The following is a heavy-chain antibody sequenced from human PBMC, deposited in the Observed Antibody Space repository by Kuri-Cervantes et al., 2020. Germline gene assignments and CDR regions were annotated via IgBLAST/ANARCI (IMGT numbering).Heavy chain of an antibody. J-gene: IGHJ5*02. Sequence: SGPTLVKPTQTLTLTCTFSGFSLSTSGVGVGWIRQPPGKALEWLGYIYYSGSTNYNPSLKSRVTISVDTSKNQFSLKLSSVTAADTAVYYCARNYYYDSSGYYYEVWWFDPWGQGTLVTVSS. CDR3: ARNYYYDSSGYYYEVWWFDP. CDR2: IYYSGST. D-gene: IGHD3-22*01. CDR1: GFSLSTSGVG. V-gene: IGHV4-61*08.